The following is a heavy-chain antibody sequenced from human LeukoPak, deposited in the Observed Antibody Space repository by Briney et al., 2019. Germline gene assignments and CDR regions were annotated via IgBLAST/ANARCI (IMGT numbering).Heavy chain of an antibody. CDR1: GFTFSSYW. V-gene: IGHV3-7*03. Sequence: HPGGSLRLSCAASGFTFSSYWMSWFRQTPGKGLEWVATINQDESEKYYLDSVKGRFTISRDTAKNSLYLQMYSLTAEDTALYYCARYCTFRTCSGTKFDSWGPGTLVTVSS. J-gene: IGHJ4*02. D-gene: IGHD1-1*01. CDR2: INQDESEK. CDR3: ARYCTFRTCSGTKFDS.